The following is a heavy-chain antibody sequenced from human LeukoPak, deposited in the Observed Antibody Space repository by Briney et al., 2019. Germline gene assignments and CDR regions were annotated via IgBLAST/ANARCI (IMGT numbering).Heavy chain of an antibody. Sequence: SETLSLTCTVSGGSISSYYWSWIRQPPGKGLGWIGYIYYSGSTNYNPSLKSRVTISVDTSKNQFSLKLSSVTAADTAVYYCARVRYDSSGYDAFDIWGQGTMVTVSS. D-gene: IGHD3-22*01. J-gene: IGHJ3*02. V-gene: IGHV4-59*01. CDR2: IYYSGST. CDR1: GGSISSYY. CDR3: ARVRYDSSGYDAFDI.